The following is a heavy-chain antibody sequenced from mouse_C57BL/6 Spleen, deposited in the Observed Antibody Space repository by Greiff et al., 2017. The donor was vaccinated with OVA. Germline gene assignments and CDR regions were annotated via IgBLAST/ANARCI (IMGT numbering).Heavy chain of an antibody. D-gene: IGHD4-1*01. Sequence: VQLQQSGAELVRPGASVTLSCKASGYTFTDYEMHWVKQTPVHGLEWIGAIDPETGGTASNQKFKGKAILTADKSSSTAYMELRSLTSEDSAVYYCTRRNWEGDYCFDYWGQGTTLTVSS. V-gene: IGHV1-15*01. CDR1: GYTFTDYE. J-gene: IGHJ2*01. CDR3: TRRNWEGDYCFDY. CDR2: IDPETGGT.